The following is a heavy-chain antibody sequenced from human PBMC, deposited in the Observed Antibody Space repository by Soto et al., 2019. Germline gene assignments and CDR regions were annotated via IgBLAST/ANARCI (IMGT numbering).Heavy chain of an antibody. CDR3: AKDIVDTIFGVADH. D-gene: IGHD3-3*01. J-gene: IGHJ5*02. V-gene: IGHV3-9*01. CDR2: ISWNSGSI. Sequence: EVQLVESGGGLVQPGRSLRLSCAASGFTFDDYAMHWVRQAPGKGLEWVSGISWNSGSIGYADSVKGRFTISRDNAKNSLYLQMSSLRAEDTALYYCAKDIVDTIFGVADHWGQGTLVTVSS. CDR1: GFTFDDYA.